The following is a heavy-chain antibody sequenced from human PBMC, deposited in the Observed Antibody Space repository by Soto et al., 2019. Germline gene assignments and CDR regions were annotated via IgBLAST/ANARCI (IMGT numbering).Heavy chain of an antibody. D-gene: IGHD4-17*01. CDR1: AYTFTSYD. CDR2: MNPNTGKT. V-gene: IGHV1-8*01. Sequence: QLVQSGAEVKKPGASVKVSCKASAYTFTSYDIHWVRQAPGQGLEWVGWMNPNTGKTGYAQIFQDRITLTRDISISTVYIELSSLRFDDAAGYYCARDYGGNSGWFDPWGQGTLVIVSS. CDR3: ARDYGGNSGWFDP. J-gene: IGHJ5*02.